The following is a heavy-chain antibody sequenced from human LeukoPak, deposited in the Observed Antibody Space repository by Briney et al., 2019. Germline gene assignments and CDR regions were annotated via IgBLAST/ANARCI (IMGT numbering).Heavy chain of an antibody. CDR2: IKQDGSEK. CDR1: GFTFSSYW. D-gene: IGHD3-10*01. Sequence: PGGSLRLSCAASGFTFSSYWMSWVRQAPGKGLEWVANIKQDGSEKYYVDSVKGRFTIPRDNAKNSLYLQMNSLRAGDTAVYYCVRDDRTMVRGIPDYWGQGTLVTVSS. CDR3: VRDDRTMVRGIPDY. V-gene: IGHV3-7*03. J-gene: IGHJ4*02.